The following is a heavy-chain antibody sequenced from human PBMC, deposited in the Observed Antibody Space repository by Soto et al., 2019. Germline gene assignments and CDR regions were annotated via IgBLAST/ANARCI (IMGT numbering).Heavy chain of an antibody. CDR1: GFTFSSYS. J-gene: IGHJ4*02. D-gene: IGHD1-26*01. V-gene: IGHV3-21*01. Sequence: EVQLVESGGGLVKPGGSLRLSCEASGFTFSSYSMNWVRQAPGKGLEWVSSISSSSSYIYYADSVKGRFTISRDDAKNSLYLQMNSLRAEDTAVYYCAIIVGATEWPFDYWGQGTLVTVSS. CDR2: ISSSSSYI. CDR3: AIIVGATEWPFDY.